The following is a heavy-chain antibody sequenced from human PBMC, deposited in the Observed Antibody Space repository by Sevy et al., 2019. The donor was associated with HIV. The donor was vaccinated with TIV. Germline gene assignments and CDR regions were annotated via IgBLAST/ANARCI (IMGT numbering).Heavy chain of an antibody. CDR2: IIPIFGTA. J-gene: IGHJ5*02. CDR3: ARDPSRAAEGWFDP. Sequence: ASVKVSCKASGGTFSSYAISWVRQAPGQGLEWMGGIIPIFGTANYAQKFQGRVTITADESTSTAYMELSRLRSDDTAMYYCARDPSRAAEGWFDPWGQGTLVTVSS. D-gene: IGHD6-13*01. CDR1: GGTFSSYA. V-gene: IGHV1-69*13.